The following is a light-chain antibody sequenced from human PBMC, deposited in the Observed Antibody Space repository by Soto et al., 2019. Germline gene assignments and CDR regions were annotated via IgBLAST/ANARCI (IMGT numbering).Light chain of an antibody. CDR2: GAS. CDR1: QSISRLY. V-gene: IGKV3-15*01. CDR3: KQYNNWPRT. Sequence: EIVLTQSPGTLSLSPGERATLSCRASQSISRLYLSWYQQKPGQPPRLLIYGASTRATGIQARFSGSGSGTELTLTIRSLQSEDFAVYYCKQYNNWPRTVGQGTKVDIK. J-gene: IGKJ1*01.